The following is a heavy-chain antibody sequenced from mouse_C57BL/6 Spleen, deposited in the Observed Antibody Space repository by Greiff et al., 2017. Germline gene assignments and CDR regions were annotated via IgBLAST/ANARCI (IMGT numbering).Heavy chain of an antibody. D-gene: IGHD2-5*01. CDR1: GFTFSSYA. Sequence: EVKLQESGGGLVKPGGSLKLSCAASGFTFSSYAMSWVRQTPEKRLEWVATISDGGSYTYYPDNVKGRFTISRDNAKNNLYLQMSHLKSEDTAMYYCAREDSKGAMDYWGQGTSVTVSS. J-gene: IGHJ4*01. V-gene: IGHV5-4*01. CDR2: ISDGGSYT. CDR3: AREDSKGAMDY.